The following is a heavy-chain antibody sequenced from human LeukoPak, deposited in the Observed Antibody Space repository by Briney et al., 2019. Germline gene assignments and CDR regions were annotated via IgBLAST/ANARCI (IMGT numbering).Heavy chain of an antibody. V-gene: IGHV4-30-2*01. J-gene: IGHJ4*02. D-gene: IGHD3-9*01. CDR2: IYHSGST. CDR3: ARESTYYDIFTDVIPGGFDS. CDR1: GGSISSGGYY. Sequence: PSETLSLTCTVSGGSISSGGYYWSWIRQPPGKGLEWIGYIYHSGSTYYNPSLKSRVTISVDRSKNQFSLKLGSMTAADTAVYYCARESTYYDIFTDVIPGGFDSWGQGTLVTVSS.